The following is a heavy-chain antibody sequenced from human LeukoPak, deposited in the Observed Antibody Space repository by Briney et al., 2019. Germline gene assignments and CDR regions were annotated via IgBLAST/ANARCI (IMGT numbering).Heavy chain of an antibody. CDR3: TRHVEQHDLDYYYYYMDV. D-gene: IGHD6-13*01. J-gene: IGHJ6*03. CDR2: IRSKANSYAT. CDR1: GFTFSGSA. Sequence: GGSLRLSCAASGFTFSGSAMHWVRQAPGKGLEWVGRIRSKANSYATAYAASVKGRFTISRDDSKNTAYLQMNSLKTEDTAVYYCTRHVEQHDLDYYYYYMDVWGKGTTVTVSS. V-gene: IGHV3-73*01.